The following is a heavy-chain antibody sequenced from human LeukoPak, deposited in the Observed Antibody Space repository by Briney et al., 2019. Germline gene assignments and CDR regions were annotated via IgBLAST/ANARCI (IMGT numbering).Heavy chain of an antibody. CDR2: INAGNGNT. J-gene: IGHJ6*02. Sequence: ASVKVSCKASGYTFTSYAMHWVRQATGQRLEWMGWINAGNGNTKYSQKFQGRVTITRDTSASTAYMELSSLRSEDTAVYYCARAGPHYDILTGLLYGMDVWGQGTTVTVSS. D-gene: IGHD3-9*01. CDR3: ARAGPHYDILTGLLYGMDV. V-gene: IGHV1-3*01. CDR1: GYTFTSYA.